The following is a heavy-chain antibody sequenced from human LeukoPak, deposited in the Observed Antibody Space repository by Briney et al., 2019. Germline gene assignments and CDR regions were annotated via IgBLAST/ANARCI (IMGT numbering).Heavy chain of an antibody. D-gene: IGHD3-22*01. CDR2: INHSGST. V-gene: IGHV4-34*01. CDR1: GGSFSGYY. CDR3: ARRNSDSSGYYYFDN. J-gene: IGHJ4*02. Sequence: SETLSLTCAVYGGSFSGYYWSWIRQPPGKGLEWIGEINHSGSTNYNPSLKSRVTISVGTSKNQFSLKLSSVTAADTAVYYCARRNSDSSGYYYFDNWGQGTLVTVSS.